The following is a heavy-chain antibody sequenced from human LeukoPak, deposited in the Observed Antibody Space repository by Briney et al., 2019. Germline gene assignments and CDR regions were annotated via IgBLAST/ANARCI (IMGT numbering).Heavy chain of an antibody. V-gene: IGHV1-2*02. CDR2: INPNSGDT. CDR1: GYTFTGYY. CDR3: AVGSRDSRLDY. J-gene: IGHJ4*02. D-gene: IGHD6-13*01. Sequence: ASVKVSCKASGYTFTGYYIHWVRQAPGQGLEWMGWINPNSGDTNYAQKFQGKVTMNRDTSITTGYMEVSRVRSDDTAVYFCAVGSRDSRLDYWRQGTLVTVCS.